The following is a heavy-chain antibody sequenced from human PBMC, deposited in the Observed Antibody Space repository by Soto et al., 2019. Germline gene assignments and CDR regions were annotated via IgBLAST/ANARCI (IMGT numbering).Heavy chain of an antibody. D-gene: IGHD6-13*01. V-gene: IGHV5-51*01. CDR1: GYTFSNFW. J-gene: IGHJ4*02. Sequence: GESLKISCQCSGYTFSNFWIGWVRQLPGQGLEWMGIIYPGDHETRYSPSFLGKVTISAERSINTAYLQWSSLEASDSAFYFCARSPRSSPYFDFWGQGALVTVSS. CDR3: ARSPRSSPYFDF. CDR2: IYPGDHET.